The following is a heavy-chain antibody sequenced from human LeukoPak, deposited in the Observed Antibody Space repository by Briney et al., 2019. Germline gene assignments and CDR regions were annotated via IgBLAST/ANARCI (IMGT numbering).Heavy chain of an antibody. CDR2: ISYDGSNK. CDR1: GFTFSSYG. V-gene: IGHV3-30*18. Sequence: PGGSLRLSCAASGFTFSSYGMHWVRQVPGKGLEWVAVISYDGSNKYYADSVKGRFTISRDNSKNTLYLQMNSLRAEDTAVYYCAKDHGYSYGLYYYGMDVWGQGTTVTVS. J-gene: IGHJ6*02. CDR3: AKDHGYSYGLYYYGMDV. D-gene: IGHD5-18*01.